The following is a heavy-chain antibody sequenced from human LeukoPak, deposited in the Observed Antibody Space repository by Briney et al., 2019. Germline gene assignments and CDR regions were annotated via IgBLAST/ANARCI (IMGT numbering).Heavy chain of an antibody. CDR2: IGGSGGST. V-gene: IGHV3-23*01. Sequence: GGSLRLPCAASGFTFSSYAMSWVRQAPGKGLEWVSAIGGSGGSTYYADSVKGRFTISRDNSKNTLYLQMNSLRAEDTAVYYCANPSIEATKAYYFDYWGQGTLVTVSS. D-gene: IGHD5-12*01. J-gene: IGHJ4*02. CDR1: GFTFSSYA. CDR3: ANPSIEATKAYYFDY.